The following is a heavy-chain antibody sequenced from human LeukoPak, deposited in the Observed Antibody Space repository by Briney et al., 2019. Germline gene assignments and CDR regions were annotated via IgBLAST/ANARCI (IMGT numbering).Heavy chain of an antibody. CDR1: GFPFSSYE. CDR3: ARARVGDPTDY. D-gene: IGHD1-26*01. V-gene: IGHV3-74*01. Sequence: GGSLRLSCAASGFPFSSYEMYWVRQAPGKGVVWVSRVQGGGNNIGYADSAKGRFTIFRDNGKNTLYLQMNSLRPDDTAVYYCARARVGDPTDYWGQGTLVNVSS. CDR2: VQGGGNNI. J-gene: IGHJ4*02.